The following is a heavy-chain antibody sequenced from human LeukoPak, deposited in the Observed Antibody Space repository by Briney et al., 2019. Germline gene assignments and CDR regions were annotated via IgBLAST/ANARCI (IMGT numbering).Heavy chain of an antibody. CDR3: AKDIGLRVATIPGHDAFDI. V-gene: IGHV3-9*01. J-gene: IGHJ3*02. Sequence: PGRSLRLSCAASGFNFDDYAMHWVRQAPGKGLEWVSGISWNSGSIGYADSVKGRFTISRDNAKNSLYLQMNSLRAEDTALYYCAKDIGLRVATIPGHDAFDIWGQGTMVTVSS. CDR1: GFNFDDYA. CDR2: ISWNSGSI. D-gene: IGHD5-12*01.